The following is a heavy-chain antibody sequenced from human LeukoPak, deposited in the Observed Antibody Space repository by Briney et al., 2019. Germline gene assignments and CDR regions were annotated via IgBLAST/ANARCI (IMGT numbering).Heavy chain of an antibody. CDR2: SNPNSGGT. Sequence: AAVKVSCKGSGYTFTGYYMHWVRQPRAQGREWMGFSNPNSGGTKYAQKFQGRYTMARDTFISTAYMEMSRLRSNDTAVYYCARRRVVPAAIFRYYYYMAVWGKGPTVTVSS. J-gene: IGHJ6*03. CDR1: GYTFTGYY. D-gene: IGHD2-2*02. V-gene: IGHV1-2*02. CDR3: ARRRVVPAAIFRYYYYMAV.